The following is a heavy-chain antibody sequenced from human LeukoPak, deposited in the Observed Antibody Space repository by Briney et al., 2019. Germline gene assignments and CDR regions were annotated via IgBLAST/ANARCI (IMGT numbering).Heavy chain of an antibody. V-gene: IGHV3-53*01. CDR2: IYSGGGT. J-gene: IGHJ6*02. Sequence: PTGGSLRLSCAASGSTVSSNYMSWVRQAPGKGLEWVSVIYSGGGTYYADSVKGRFTISRDNSKNTLYLQMNSLRAEDTAVYYCARGFGGSSPSGMDVWGQGTTVTFSS. D-gene: IGHD1-26*01. CDR1: GSTVSSNY. CDR3: ARGFGGSSPSGMDV.